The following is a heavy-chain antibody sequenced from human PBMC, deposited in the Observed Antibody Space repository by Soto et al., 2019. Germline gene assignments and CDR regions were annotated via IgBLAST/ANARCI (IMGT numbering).Heavy chain of an antibody. CDR2: ISSSSSYI. CDR1: GFTFSSYS. Sequence: EVQLVESGGGLVKPGGSLRLSCAASGFTFSSYSMNWVRQAPGKGLVWVSSISSSSSYIYYADSVKGRFTISRDNAKNSLYLQMNSLRAKDTAVYSCARAGTFSSSCSWFDPWGQGTLVTVSS. CDR3: ARAGTFSSSCSWFDP. J-gene: IGHJ5*02. D-gene: IGHD6-13*01. V-gene: IGHV3-21*01.